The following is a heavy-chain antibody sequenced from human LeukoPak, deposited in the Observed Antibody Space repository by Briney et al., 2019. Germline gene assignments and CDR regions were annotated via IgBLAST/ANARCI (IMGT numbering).Heavy chain of an antibody. V-gene: IGHV3-23*01. Sequence: GASLRLSCAASGFTFSNYAMSWVRQAPGKGLEWVSATTGGGSGTYYADSMKSRFTISRDNSKNTLYLQINSLRAEDTAVYYCAKWGDYDVLTGYYVSDYWGQGTLVTVSS. CDR3: AKWGDYDVLTGYYVSDY. J-gene: IGHJ4*02. CDR1: GFTFSNYA. D-gene: IGHD3-9*01. CDR2: TTGGGSGT.